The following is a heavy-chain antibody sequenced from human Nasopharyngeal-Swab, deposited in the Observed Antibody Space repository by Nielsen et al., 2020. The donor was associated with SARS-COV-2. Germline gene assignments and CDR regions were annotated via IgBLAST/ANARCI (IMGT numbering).Heavy chain of an antibody. V-gene: IGHV3-23*01. CDR2: ISVSGDFT. D-gene: IGHD1-26*01. Sequence: RGSLRLSCAASGFTFTTYAMSWVRQAPGKGLEWVSDISVSGDFTYYADSVKGRFTVSRDNSQNTFYLQMDSLRADDTAVYYCAKSYSGGYDASDIWGQGTMVTVSS. J-gene: IGHJ3*02. CDR1: GFTFTTYA. CDR3: AKSYSGGYDASDI.